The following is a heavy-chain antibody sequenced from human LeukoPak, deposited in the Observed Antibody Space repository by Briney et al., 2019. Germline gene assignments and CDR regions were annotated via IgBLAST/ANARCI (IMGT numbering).Heavy chain of an antibody. J-gene: IGHJ6*02. Sequence: GASVKVSCKASGYTFTGYYMHWVRQAPGQGLEWMGWINPNSGGTNYAQKSQGRVTMTRDTSISTAYMELSRLRSDDTAVYYCARVNGGYCSSTSCHYYYYYGMDVWGQGTTVTVSS. CDR2: INPNSGGT. V-gene: IGHV1-2*02. D-gene: IGHD2-2*01. CDR3: ARVNGGYCSSTSCHYYYYYGMDV. CDR1: GYTFTGYY.